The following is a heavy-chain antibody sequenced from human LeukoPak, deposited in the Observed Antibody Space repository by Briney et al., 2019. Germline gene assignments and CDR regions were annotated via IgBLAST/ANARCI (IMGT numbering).Heavy chain of an antibody. CDR1: GASISSYY. CDR2: IYYSGST. D-gene: IGHD5-18*01. J-gene: IGHJ5*02. V-gene: IGHV4-59*01. CDR3: ARAVDTAMGAGDQPLFDP. Sequence: SETLSLTCTVSGASISSYYWSWIRQPAGKGLEWNGYIYYSGSTNYNPSLKSRVTISVDTSKNQFSLKLSSVTAADTAVYYCARAVDTAMGAGDQPLFDPWGQGTLVTVSS.